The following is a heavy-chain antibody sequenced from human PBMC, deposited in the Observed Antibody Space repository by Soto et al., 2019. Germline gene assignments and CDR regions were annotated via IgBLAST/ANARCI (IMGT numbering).Heavy chain of an antibody. CDR3: VRARGYYGMDV. Sequence: EVQLVESGGGLVQPGGSLRLSCAASGFTFSNCWMHWVRKPPGKGLVWVALISSDGITISYADSVKGRFTISRDNANNTRNLQMNRLRAEDTSMYSCVRARGYYGMDVWGQGTAVTVSS. V-gene: IGHV3-74*01. CDR2: ISSDGITI. CDR1: GFTFSNCW. J-gene: IGHJ6*02.